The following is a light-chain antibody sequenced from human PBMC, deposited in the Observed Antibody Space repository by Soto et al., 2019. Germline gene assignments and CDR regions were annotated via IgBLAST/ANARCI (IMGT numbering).Light chain of an antibody. CDR1: QSVSTNF. J-gene: IGKJ1*01. CDR3: QQYGRTSWT. Sequence: VLMHSPGTKSLSPGEGATLSCRASQSVSTNFFAWYQQKPGQAPRLLIYGASTRATGIPDRFSGSGSGTDFTLTISRLEPEDFAVYYCQQYGRTSWTFGQGTKGISN. CDR2: GAS. V-gene: IGKV3-20*01.